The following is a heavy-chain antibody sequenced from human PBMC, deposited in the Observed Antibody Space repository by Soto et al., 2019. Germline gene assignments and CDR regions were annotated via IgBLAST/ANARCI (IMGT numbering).Heavy chain of an antibody. V-gene: IGHV3-30-3*01. J-gene: IGHJ6*02. CDR1: GFTFSSYA. CDR2: ISYDGSNK. D-gene: IGHD6-13*01. Sequence: GGSLRLSCAASGFTFSSYAMHWVRQAPGKGLEWVAVISYDGSNKYYADSVKGRFTISRDNSKNTLYLQMNSLRAEDTAVYYCARDQRVAAMAYSSSSDYYYYGMDVWGQGTTVTVSS. CDR3: ARDQRVAAMAYSSSSDYYYYGMDV.